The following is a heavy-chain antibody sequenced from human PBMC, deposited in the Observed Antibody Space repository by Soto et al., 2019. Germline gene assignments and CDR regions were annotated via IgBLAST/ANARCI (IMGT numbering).Heavy chain of an antibody. CDR2: IIPILGIA. Sequence: GASVKVSCKASGGTFSSYTISWVRQAPGQGLEWMGRIIPILGIANYAQKFQGRVTITADKSTSTAYMELSSLRSEDTAVYYCAREGNYYDSSGYYSYHFDYWRQGTLVTVSS. V-gene: IGHV1-69*04. D-gene: IGHD3-22*01. CDR1: GGTFSSYT. CDR3: AREGNYYDSSGYYSYHFDY. J-gene: IGHJ4*02.